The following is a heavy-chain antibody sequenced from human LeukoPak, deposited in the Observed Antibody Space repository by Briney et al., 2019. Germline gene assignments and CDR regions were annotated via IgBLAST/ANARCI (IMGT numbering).Heavy chain of an antibody. CDR3: AKGVVVAPDVTPFDY. CDR1: GFTFRSSG. J-gene: IGHJ4*02. CDR2: ISGSDTTT. V-gene: IGHV3-23*01. D-gene: IGHD2-2*01. Sequence: SGGSLRLSCAASGFTFRSSGMSWVRQAPGKGLEWVSYISGSDTTTHYADSVKGRFTISRDNSKNTLYLQMNSLRAEDTAVYYCAKGVVVAPDVTPFDYWGQGTLVTVSS.